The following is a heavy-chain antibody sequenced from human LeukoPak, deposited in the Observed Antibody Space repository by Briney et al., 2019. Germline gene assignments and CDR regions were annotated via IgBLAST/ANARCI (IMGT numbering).Heavy chain of an antibody. D-gene: IGHD2-2*01. CDR2: IYYSGST. J-gene: IGHJ4*02. CDR3: ARIYCSSTSCHVGY. CDR1: GGSISSSSYY. V-gene: IGHV4-39*01. Sequence: SETLSLTCTVSGGSISSSSYYWGWIRQPPGKGLEWIGSIYYSGSTYYNPSLKGRVTISVDTSKNQFSLKLSSVTAADTAVHYCARIYCSSTSCHVGYWGQGTLVTVSS.